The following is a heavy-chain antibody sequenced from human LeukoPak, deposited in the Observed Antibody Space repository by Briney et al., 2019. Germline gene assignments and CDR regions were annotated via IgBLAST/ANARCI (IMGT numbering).Heavy chain of an antibody. J-gene: IGHJ6*02. CDR1: GFSFGNSD. V-gene: IGHV3-30*02. CDR3: VKEIRRNYFYGMDV. Sequence: GGSLRLSCAASGFSFGNSDMHWVRQAPGKGLEWVAFIRYDGSNKYYEDSVKGRLTISRDNAKNTLFLRMYSLRPEDTAVYYCVKEIRRNYFYGMDVWGQGTSVTVSS. CDR2: IRYDGSNK.